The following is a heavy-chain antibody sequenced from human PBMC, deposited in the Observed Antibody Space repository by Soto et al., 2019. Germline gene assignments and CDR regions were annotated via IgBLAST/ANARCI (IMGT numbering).Heavy chain of an antibody. Sequence: QVQLVESGGGVVQPGRSLRLSCAASGFTFSSYGMHWVRQAPGKGLEWVAVISYDGSNKYYADSVKGRFTISRDNSKNTRYLQMNSLRAEDTAVYYCGLVPPRVWGQGTLVTVSS. CDR1: GFTFSSYG. CDR3: GLVPPRV. J-gene: IGHJ4*02. D-gene: IGHD2-2*01. V-gene: IGHV3-30*03. CDR2: ISYDGSNK.